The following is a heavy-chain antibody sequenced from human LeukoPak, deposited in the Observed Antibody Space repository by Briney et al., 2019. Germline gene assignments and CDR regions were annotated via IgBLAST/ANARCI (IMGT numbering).Heavy chain of an antibody. Sequence: SETLSLTCTVSGGSISSYYWSWIRQPPGKGLEWIGYIYYSGSTNYNPSLKSRVTISVDTSKNQFSLKLSSVTAADTAVYHCARPTYSSSWYDAFDIWGQGTMVTVSS. CDR3: ARPTYSSSWYDAFDI. CDR2: IYYSGST. V-gene: IGHV4-59*08. J-gene: IGHJ3*02. CDR1: GGSISSYY. D-gene: IGHD6-13*01.